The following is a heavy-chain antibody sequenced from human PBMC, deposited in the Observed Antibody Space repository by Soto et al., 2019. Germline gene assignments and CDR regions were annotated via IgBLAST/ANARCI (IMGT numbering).Heavy chain of an antibody. CDR1: GGSISRSSYY. D-gene: IGHD4-17*01. CDR3: ARHDYGGFGL. V-gene: IGHV4-39*01. J-gene: IGHJ4*02. Sequence: QLQLQESGPGLVKPSETLSLTCTVSGGSISRSSYYWGWIRQPPGKGLEWIGSIYYSGSTHYNPSLKSRVAIYVDTSKIQFSLKLSSVTGADTAVYYCARHDYGGFGLWGQGTLVTVSS. CDR2: IYYSGST.